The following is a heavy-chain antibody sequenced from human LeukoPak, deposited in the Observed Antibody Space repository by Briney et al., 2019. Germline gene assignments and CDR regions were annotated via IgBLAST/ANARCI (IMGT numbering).Heavy chain of an antibody. J-gene: IGHJ5*02. D-gene: IGHD3-10*01. CDR2: INPSGGST. Sequence: ASVKVSCKASGYTFTSYYMHWVRQAPGQGLEWMGIINPSGGSTSYAQKFQGRDTMTRDMSTSTVYMELSSLRSEDTAVYYCAREIRDGSGDQNWFDPWGQGTLVTVSS. V-gene: IGHV1-46*01. CDR3: AREIRDGSGDQNWFDP. CDR1: GYTFTSYY.